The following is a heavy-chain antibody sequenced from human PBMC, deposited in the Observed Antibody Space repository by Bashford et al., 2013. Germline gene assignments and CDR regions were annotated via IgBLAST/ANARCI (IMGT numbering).Heavy chain of an antibody. CDR2: IIPIFGTA. V-gene: IGHV1-69*06. Sequence: SVKVSCKASGGTFSSYAISWVRQAPGQGLEWMGGIIPIFGTANYAQKFQGRVTITADKSKNQFSLKLSSVTAADTAVYYCARGAQGYYYYYGMDVWGQGTTVTVSS. CDR1: GGTFSSYA. CDR3: ARGAQGYYYYYGMDV. J-gene: IGHJ6*02.